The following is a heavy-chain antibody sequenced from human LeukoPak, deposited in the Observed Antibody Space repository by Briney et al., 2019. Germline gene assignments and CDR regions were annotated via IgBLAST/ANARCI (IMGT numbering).Heavy chain of an antibody. CDR3: AREYGRYSGYDGAVDYYGMDV. V-gene: IGHV3-74*01. CDR2: INSDGSST. CDR1: GFTFSSYW. Sequence: PGRSLRLSCAASGFTFSSYWMHWVRQAPGKGLVWVSRINSDGSSTSYADSVKGRFTISRDNAKNTLYLQMNSLRAEDTAVYYCAREYGRYSGYDGAVDYYGMDVWGQGTTVTVSS. D-gene: IGHD5-12*01. J-gene: IGHJ6*02.